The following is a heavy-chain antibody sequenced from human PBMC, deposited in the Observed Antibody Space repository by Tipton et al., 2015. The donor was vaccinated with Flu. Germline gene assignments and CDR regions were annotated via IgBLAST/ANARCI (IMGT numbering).Heavy chain of an antibody. D-gene: IGHD5-18*01. Sequence: TLSLTCTVSGGSISSYYWSWIRQPPGKGLEWIGYIYYSGSTNYNPSLKSRVTISVDTSKNQFSLKLSSVTAADTAVYYCARSFEDTAMGTFDYWGQGTLVTVSS. V-gene: IGHV4-59*12. CDR1: GGSISSYY. CDR2: IYYSGST. J-gene: IGHJ4*02. CDR3: ARSFEDTAMGTFDY.